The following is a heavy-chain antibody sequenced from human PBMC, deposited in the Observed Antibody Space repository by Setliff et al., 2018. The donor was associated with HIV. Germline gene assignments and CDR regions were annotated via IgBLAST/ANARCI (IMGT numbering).Heavy chain of an antibody. CDR1: GYTFTGYY. J-gene: IGHJ5*02. D-gene: IGHD3-22*01. CDR3: ARKGGYYDSSGSGGFDP. V-gene: IGHV1-2*02. Sequence: ASVKVSCKASGYTFTGYYMHWVRQAPGQGLEWMGWINPNSGGTDYAQKFQGRVNMTRDTSISPAYMELSRLKSDDTAVYYCARKGGYYDSSGSGGFDPWGQGTLVTVSS. CDR2: INPNSGGT.